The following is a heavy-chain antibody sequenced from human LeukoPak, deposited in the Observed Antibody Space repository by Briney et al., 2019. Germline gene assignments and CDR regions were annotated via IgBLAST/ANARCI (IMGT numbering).Heavy chain of an antibody. CDR3: ARDLTGAYYGVFDY. CDR1: GYTFTGYY. Sequence: EASVRVSCKASGYTFTGYYMHWVRQAPGQGLEWMGWINPNNGDTNYAQKFQGRVTMTRDTSISTAYLELSSLRSDDTAVYYCARDLTGAYYGVFDYWGQGTLVTVSS. D-gene: IGHD4/OR15-4a*01. J-gene: IGHJ4*02. CDR2: INPNNGDT. V-gene: IGHV1-2*02.